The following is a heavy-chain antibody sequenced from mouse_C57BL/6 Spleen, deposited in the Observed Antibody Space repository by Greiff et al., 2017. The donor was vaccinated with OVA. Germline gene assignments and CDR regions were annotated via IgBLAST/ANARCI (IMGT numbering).Heavy chain of an antibody. V-gene: IGHV1-69*01. Sequence: QVQLQQPGAELVMPGASVKLSCKASGYTFTSYWMHWVKQRPGQGLEWIGEIDPSDSYTNYNQKFKGKSTLTVDKSSSTAYMQLSSLTSEDSAVYYCARSRDYEAYYFDYWGQGTTLTVSS. D-gene: IGHD2-4*01. CDR3: ARSRDYEAYYFDY. CDR2: IDPSDSYT. CDR1: GYTFTSYW. J-gene: IGHJ2*01.